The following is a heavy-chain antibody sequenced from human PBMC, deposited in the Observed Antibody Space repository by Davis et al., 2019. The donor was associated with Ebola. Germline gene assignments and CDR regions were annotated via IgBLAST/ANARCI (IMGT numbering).Heavy chain of an antibody. Sequence: HTGGSLRLSCAASGFNFRDYWMHWVRQAPGKGLVWVSRISSDGSSTSYADSVKGRFTISRDNAKNTLYLQKNSLRVEDTAVYYCVTENWYRFESWGQGTLVTVSS. CDR1: GFNFRDYW. V-gene: IGHV3-74*01. CDR3: VTENWYRFES. D-gene: IGHD1/OR15-1a*01. CDR2: ISSDGSST. J-gene: IGHJ4*02.